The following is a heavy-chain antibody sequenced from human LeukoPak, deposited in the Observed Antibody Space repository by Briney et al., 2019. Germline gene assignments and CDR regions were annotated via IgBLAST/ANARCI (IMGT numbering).Heavy chain of an antibody. J-gene: IGHJ4*02. CDR2: ISGSGGST. V-gene: IGHV3-23*01. D-gene: IGHD5-18*01. CDR1: GFTFSSYA. Sequence: GGSLRLSCAASGFTFSSYAMSWVRQAPGKGLEWVSAISGSGGSTYYADSVKGRFTISRDNSKNTLYLQMNTLRAGDTALYSCAKNGRGYSSDYFDYWGQGTLVTVSS. CDR3: AKNGRGYSSDYFDY.